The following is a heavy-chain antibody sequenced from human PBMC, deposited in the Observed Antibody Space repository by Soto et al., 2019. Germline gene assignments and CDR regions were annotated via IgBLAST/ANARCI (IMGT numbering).Heavy chain of an antibody. D-gene: IGHD2-15*01. V-gene: IGHV3-7*03. CDR2: IKQDGGEK. J-gene: IGHJ4*02. Sequence: GGSLRLSCAASGFTFSSFWMSWVRQAPGKGLEWVANIKQDGGEKDYVDSVKGRFTISRDNAKKSLYLQMNSLRADYTAVKYCAREPAFPYCFDYWGQGTLVTVSS. CDR1: GFTFSSFW. CDR3: AREPAFPYCFDY.